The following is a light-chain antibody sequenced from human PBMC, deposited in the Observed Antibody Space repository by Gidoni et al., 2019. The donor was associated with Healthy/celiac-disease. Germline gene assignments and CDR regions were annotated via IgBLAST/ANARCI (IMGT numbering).Light chain of an antibody. J-gene: IGLJ1*01. CDR2: EVS. CDR3: SSYTSSSTYV. Sequence: QSALTQPASVSGSPGQPNTISCTGTSSDVGGYNYVSWYQQHTGKAPKLMIYEVSNRPSGVSNRFSGSKAGNTASLTISGLQAEDEADYYCSSYTSSSTYVFGTGTKVTVL. CDR1: SSDVGGYNY. V-gene: IGLV2-14*01.